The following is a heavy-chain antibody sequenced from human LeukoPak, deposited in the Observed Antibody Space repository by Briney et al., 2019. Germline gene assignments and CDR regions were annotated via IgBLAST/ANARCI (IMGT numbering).Heavy chain of an antibody. CDR3: ARGRMTTVTTFGY. Sequence: ASVKVSCKASGYTFTGYYMHWVRQAPGQGLEWMGWINPNSGGTNYAQKFQGRVTMTRDTSISTAYMELSRLRSDDTAVYYCARGRMTTVTTFGYWGQGTLVTVSS. CDR2: INPNSGGT. D-gene: IGHD4-17*01. V-gene: IGHV1-2*02. CDR1: GYTFTGYY. J-gene: IGHJ4*02.